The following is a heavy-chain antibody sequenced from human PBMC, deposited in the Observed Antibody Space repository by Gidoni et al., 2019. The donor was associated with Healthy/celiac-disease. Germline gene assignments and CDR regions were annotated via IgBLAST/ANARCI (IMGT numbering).Heavy chain of an antibody. CDR1: GYTFTSYG. Sequence: QVQLVQSGAEVKKPGASVTVSCKASGYTFTSYGISWVRQAPGQGLEWMGWISAYNGNTNYAQKLQGRVTMTTDTSTSTAYMELRSLRSDDTAVYYCARDLSPWLVGAYFDYWGQGTLVTVSS. J-gene: IGHJ4*02. CDR2: ISAYNGNT. D-gene: IGHD1-26*01. CDR3: ARDLSPWLVGAYFDY. V-gene: IGHV1-18*01.